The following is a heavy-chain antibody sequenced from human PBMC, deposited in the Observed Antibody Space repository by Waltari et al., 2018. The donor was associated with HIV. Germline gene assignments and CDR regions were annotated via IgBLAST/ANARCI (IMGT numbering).Heavy chain of an antibody. CDR3: ARGYDFGTKDYFDY. CDR1: GFTLSSYG. V-gene: IGHV3-7*01. Sequence: EVQLVDSGGGLVQPGGSLRLSCAASGFTLSSYGMSLVRRAQGKGLEWVANIKQDGSVKDQADSVKGRFTISRDNAKNSLYLQMNSLRAEDTAVYYCARGYDFGTKDYFDYWGQGTLVTVSS. CDR2: IKQDGSVK. D-gene: IGHD3-3*01. J-gene: IGHJ4*02.